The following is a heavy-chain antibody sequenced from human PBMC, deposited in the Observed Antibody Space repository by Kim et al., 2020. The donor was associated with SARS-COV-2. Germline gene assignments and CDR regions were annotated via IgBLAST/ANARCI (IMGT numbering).Heavy chain of an antibody. Sequence: GGSLRLSCAASGITFSSYGMHWVRQAPGKGLEWVAAISYDGSNKYYADSVKGRFTISRDNSKNTLYLQMNSLRPEDTAVYYCAKGTVVVIVASVYFQYWG. D-gene: IGHD2-2*01. J-gene: IGHJ1*01. CDR1: GITFSSYG. CDR3: AKGTVVVIVASVYFQY. V-gene: IGHV3-30*18. CDR2: ISYDGSNK.